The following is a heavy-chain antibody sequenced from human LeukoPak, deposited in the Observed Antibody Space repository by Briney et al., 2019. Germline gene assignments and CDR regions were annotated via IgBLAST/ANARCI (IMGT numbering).Heavy chain of an antibody. J-gene: IGHJ4*02. CDR3: AKARRVVDHFDY. D-gene: IGHD2-15*01. CDR1: GFTFSSYA. CDR2: ISGSGGST. V-gene: IGHV3-23*01. Sequence: GGSLRLSCAASGFTFSSYAMSWVRQGQGRGLDRVSAISGSGGSTYYADSVKGRFTISRDNSKNTLYLQMNSLRAEDTAVYYCAKARRVVDHFDYWGQGTLVTVSS.